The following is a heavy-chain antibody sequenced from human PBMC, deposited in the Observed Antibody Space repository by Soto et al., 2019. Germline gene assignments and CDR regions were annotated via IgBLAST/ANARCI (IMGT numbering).Heavy chain of an antibody. Sequence: LRLSCAASGFTFSSYAMSWVRQAPGKGLEWVSAISGSGGSTYYADSVKGRFTISRDNSKNTLYLQMNSLRAEDTAVYYCAKDTTQLEALDYWGQGTLVTVSS. CDR2: ISGSGGST. J-gene: IGHJ4*02. V-gene: IGHV3-23*01. CDR3: AKDTTQLEALDY. CDR1: GFTFSSYA. D-gene: IGHD3-3*01.